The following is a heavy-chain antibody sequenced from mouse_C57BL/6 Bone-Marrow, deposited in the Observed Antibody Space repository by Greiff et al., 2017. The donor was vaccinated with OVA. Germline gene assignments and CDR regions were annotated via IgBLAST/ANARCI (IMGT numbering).Heavy chain of an antibody. J-gene: IGHJ1*03. V-gene: IGHV1-82*01. CDR2: IYPGDGDP. D-gene: IGHD3-3*01. CDR3: ARGEGPWYCDV. Sequence: QVQLQQSGPELVKPGASVQISCKASGYAFSSSWMNWVTQRPGKGLEWIGRIYPGDGDPTSNGKFKGKATLTADKSSSTAYMQLSSLTSEDSAVYFCARGEGPWYCDVWGTGTTGTVSS. CDR1: GYAFSSSW.